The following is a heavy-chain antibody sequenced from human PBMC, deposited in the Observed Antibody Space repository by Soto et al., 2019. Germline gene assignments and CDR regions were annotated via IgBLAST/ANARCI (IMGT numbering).Heavy chain of an antibody. Sequence: SETLSLTCTVSGGSISSGGYYWSWIRQHPGKGLEWIGYIYYSGSTYYNPSLKSRVTISVDTSKNQFSLKLGSVTAADTAVYYCARAGGVVPAATYYYYYGMDVWGQGTTVTVSS. V-gene: IGHV4-31*03. CDR3: ARAGGVVPAATYYYYYGMDV. D-gene: IGHD2-2*01. CDR1: GGSISSGGYY. CDR2: IYYSGST. J-gene: IGHJ6*02.